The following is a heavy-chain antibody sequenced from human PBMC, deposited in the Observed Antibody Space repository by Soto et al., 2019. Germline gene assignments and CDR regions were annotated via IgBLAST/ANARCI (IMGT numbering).Heavy chain of an antibody. D-gene: IGHD3-3*01. CDR2: ISGSGGST. CDR1: GFTFSSYA. Sequence: EVQLLESGGGLVQPGGSLRLSCAASGFTFSSYAMSWVRQAPGKGLEWVSAISGSGGSTYYADSVKGRFTISRDNSKNTLYLQMNSLRAEDTAVYYCAKSGLEWPMYYYYYMDVWGKGTTVTVSS. CDR3: AKSGLEWPMYYYYYMDV. J-gene: IGHJ6*03. V-gene: IGHV3-23*01.